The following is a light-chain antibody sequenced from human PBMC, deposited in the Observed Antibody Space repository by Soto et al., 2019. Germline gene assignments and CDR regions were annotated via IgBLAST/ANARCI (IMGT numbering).Light chain of an antibody. CDR1: QSISSW. J-gene: IGKJ1*01. V-gene: IGKV1-5*03. CDR3: QQDNRRWT. CDR2: KAS. Sequence: DIQMTQSPSTLSASVGDRVTITCRASQSISSWLAWDQQKPGKAPKLLIYKASSLESGVHSRFSGSGSGTEFTLTISSLHPNDFATYYCQQDNRRWTFGQGTKVEIK.